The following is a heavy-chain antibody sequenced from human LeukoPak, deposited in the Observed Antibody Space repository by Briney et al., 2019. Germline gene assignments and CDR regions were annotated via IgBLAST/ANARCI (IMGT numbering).Heavy chain of an antibody. CDR1: GYTLTELS. CDR2: FDPEDGET. J-gene: IGHJ4*02. V-gene: IGHV1-24*01. D-gene: IGHD5-18*01. Sequence: ASVKVSCKVSGYTLTELSMHWVRQAPGKGLEWMGGFDPEDGETIYAQKFQGRVTMTEDTSTDTAYMELSSLRSEDTAVYYCATDVLDTAMDKLPVNRLDYWGQGTLVTVSS. CDR3: ATDVLDTAMDKLPVNRLDY.